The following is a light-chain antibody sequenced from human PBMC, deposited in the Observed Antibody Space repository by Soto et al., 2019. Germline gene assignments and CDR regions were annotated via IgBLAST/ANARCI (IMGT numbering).Light chain of an antibody. CDR2: GAS. V-gene: IGKV3-20*01. Sequence: EIVLTQSPCTLSLSPGERATLSCRASQSVTSNYLAWYQQKPGQAPRLLIFGASSRATGIPDKFSGSGSGTEFTLTISSLQSEDFAVYYCQQYNNWPLTFGQGTRLEIK. CDR3: QQYNNWPLT. J-gene: IGKJ5*01. CDR1: QSVTSNY.